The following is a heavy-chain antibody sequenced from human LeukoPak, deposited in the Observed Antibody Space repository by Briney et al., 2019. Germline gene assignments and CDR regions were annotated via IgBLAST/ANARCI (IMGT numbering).Heavy chain of an antibody. CDR3: ARVISGGCSSTSCYDY. CDR1: GYTFTSYD. J-gene: IGHJ4*02. CDR2: MNPNSGNT. D-gene: IGHD2-2*01. V-gene: IGHV1-8*01. Sequence: GASVKVSCKASGYTFTSYDINWVRQATGQGLEWMGWMNPNSGNTGYAQKFQGRVTMTRNTSTSTAYMELSSLRSEDTAVYYCARVISGGCSSTSCYDYWGQGTLVTVSS.